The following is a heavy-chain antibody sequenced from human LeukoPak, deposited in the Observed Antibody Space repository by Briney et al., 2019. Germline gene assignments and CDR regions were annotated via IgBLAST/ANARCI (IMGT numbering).Heavy chain of an antibody. CDR3: ARDIGNGDYVDAFDI. D-gene: IGHD4-17*01. J-gene: IGHJ3*02. CDR1: GFTFSSYS. V-gene: IGHV3-21*01. CDR2: ISSSSGYI. Sequence: GGSLRLSCAASGFTFSSYSMNWVRQAPGKGLEWVSSISSSSGYIYYADSVKGRFTISRDNAKNSLYLQMNSLRAEDTAVYYCARDIGNGDYVDAFDIWGQGTMVTVSS.